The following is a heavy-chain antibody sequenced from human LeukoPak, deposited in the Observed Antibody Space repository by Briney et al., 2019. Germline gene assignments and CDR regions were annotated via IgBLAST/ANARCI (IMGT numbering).Heavy chain of an antibody. CDR2: INPSGGST. D-gene: IGHD3-22*01. V-gene: IGHV1-46*01. J-gene: IGHJ4*02. CDR1: GYTFTTHY. CDR3: ARDMSRGLYYDSSYFDF. Sequence: ASVKVSCKASGYTFTTHYMHWLRQAPGQGLEWMGIINPSGGSTTYAQKFQGRVTVTSDMSTSTVYMEVSSLRSEDTAVYYCARDMSRGLYYDSSYFDFWGQGTLVTVSS.